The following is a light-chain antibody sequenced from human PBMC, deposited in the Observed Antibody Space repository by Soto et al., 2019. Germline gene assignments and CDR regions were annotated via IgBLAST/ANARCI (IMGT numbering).Light chain of an antibody. CDR3: QKYGSSPYT. CDR1: QSVSSSY. CDR2: GAS. V-gene: IGKV3-20*01. Sequence: EIVLTQSPGTLSLSPGERATLSCRASQSVSSSYLAWYQQKPGPATRLLIYGASSRATGIPVRFSGSGSGTDFTLTSSRLEAEDFAVYYCQKYGSSPYTFGQGTKLEIK. J-gene: IGKJ2*01.